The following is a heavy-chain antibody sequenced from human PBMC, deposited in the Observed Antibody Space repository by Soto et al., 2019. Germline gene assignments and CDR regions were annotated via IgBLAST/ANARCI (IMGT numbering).Heavy chain of an antibody. D-gene: IGHD6-13*01. CDR3: ARQSRSWTHGMDV. V-gene: IGHV5-51*01. J-gene: IGHJ6*02. CDR1: GYSFTSYW. CDR2: IYPGDSDT. Sequence: PGESLKISCKGSGYSFTSYWIGWVRQMPGKGLEWMGIIYPGDSDTRYSPSFQGQVTISADKSISTAYLQWSSLKASDTAMYYCARQSRSWTHGMDVWGQGTTVTGSS.